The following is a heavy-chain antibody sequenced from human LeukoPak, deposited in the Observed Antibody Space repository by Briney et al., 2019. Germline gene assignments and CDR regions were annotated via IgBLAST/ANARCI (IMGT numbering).Heavy chain of an antibody. Sequence: SETLSLTCTVSGGSISSYYWSWIRQPPGKGLEWIGYIYYSGSTNYNPSLKSRVTISVDTSKNQFSLKLSSVTAADTAVYYCARVSRSYSSSWEITYYFDYWGQGTLVTVSS. CDR2: IYYSGST. J-gene: IGHJ4*02. V-gene: IGHV4-59*01. CDR1: GGSISSYY. D-gene: IGHD6-13*01. CDR3: ARVSRSYSSSWEITYYFDY.